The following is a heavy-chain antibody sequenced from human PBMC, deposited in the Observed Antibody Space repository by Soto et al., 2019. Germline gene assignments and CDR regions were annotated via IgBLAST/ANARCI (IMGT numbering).Heavy chain of an antibody. J-gene: IGHJ5*02. D-gene: IGHD6-6*01. V-gene: IGHV3-23*01. CDR1: GFPFNSYA. CDR3: AKDLGSIAGNWFDP. Sequence: AGGSLRLSCAASGFPFNSYAMSWVRQAPGKGLEWVSAISGSGGSTYYADSVKGRFTISRDNSKNTLYLQMNSLRAEDTAVYYCAKDLGSIAGNWFDPWGQGTLVTVSS. CDR2: ISGSGGST.